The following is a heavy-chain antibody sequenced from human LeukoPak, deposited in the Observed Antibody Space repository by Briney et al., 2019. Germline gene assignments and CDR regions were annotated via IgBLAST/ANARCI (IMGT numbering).Heavy chain of an antibody. D-gene: IGHD6-13*01. CDR1: GFTFSSYG. CDR3: ARGVYSSGWYPSWFDP. J-gene: IGHJ5*02. V-gene: IGHV3-30*03. Sequence: ERSPRPSCAASGFTFSSYGMHWVRQAPGKGLEWVAVISYDGSNKYYADSVKDRFTISRDNSKITRYLQMNSLRAEDTAVYYCARGVYSSGWYPSWFDPWRQGTRVSLSS. CDR2: ISYDGSNK.